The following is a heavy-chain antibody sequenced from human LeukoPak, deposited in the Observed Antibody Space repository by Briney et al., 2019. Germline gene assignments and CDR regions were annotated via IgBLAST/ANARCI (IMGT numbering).Heavy chain of an antibody. Sequence: GGSLRLSCAASGFTFSSYWMHWVRQAPGKGLVWVSRINTDGSTTNYADSVKGRFTISRDNARNTLYLQMNSLRAEDTAVYYCATDRSSIAVRPHWGQGTQVTVSS. J-gene: IGHJ4*02. CDR1: GFTFSSYW. D-gene: IGHD6-6*01. CDR2: INTDGSTT. V-gene: IGHV3-74*01. CDR3: ATDRSSIAVRPH.